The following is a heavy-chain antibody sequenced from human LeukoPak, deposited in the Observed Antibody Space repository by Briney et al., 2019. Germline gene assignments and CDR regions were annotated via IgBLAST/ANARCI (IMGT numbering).Heavy chain of an antibody. D-gene: IGHD4-17*01. CDR1: GFTFSSYE. Sequence: GSLRLSCAASGFTFSSYEMNWVRQAPGKGLEWVSYISSSGSTIYYADSVKGRFTISRDNAKNSLYLQMNSLRAEDTAVYYCARYRYGDLDYWGQGTLVTVSS. J-gene: IGHJ4*02. CDR3: ARYRYGDLDY. V-gene: IGHV3-48*03. CDR2: ISSSGSTI.